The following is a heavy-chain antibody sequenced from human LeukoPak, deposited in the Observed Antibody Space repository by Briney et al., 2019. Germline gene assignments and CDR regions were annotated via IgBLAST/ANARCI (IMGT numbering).Heavy chain of an antibody. V-gene: IGHV4-59*12. Sequence: SETLSLICTVSGGSISDYYWSWIRQPPGRGLEWVGYIRASGTTNYNSSLKSRVSISLDTSKNQFSLKVSSVTAADTAVFYCARVGNWGSADSWGQGTLVTVSS. D-gene: IGHD7-27*01. J-gene: IGHJ4*02. CDR3: ARVGNWGSADS. CDR1: GGSISDYY. CDR2: IRASGTT.